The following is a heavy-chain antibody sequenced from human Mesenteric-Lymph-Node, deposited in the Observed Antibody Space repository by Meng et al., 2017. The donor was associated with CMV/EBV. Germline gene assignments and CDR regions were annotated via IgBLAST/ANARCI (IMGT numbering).Heavy chain of an antibody. V-gene: IGHV4-31*03. CDR3: ARVRRRYCSSTSCYHAEYFQH. CDR1: NGSISSGGFY. Sequence: LRLSCTVSNGSISSGGFYWTWIRQHPGKGLEWIGHISYSGSSYYNPSLKSRVTISRDTSKNQFSLKLNSVAAADTAVYYCARVRRRYCSSTSCYHAEYFQHWGQGTLVTVSS. CDR2: ISYSGSS. J-gene: IGHJ1*01. D-gene: IGHD2-2*01.